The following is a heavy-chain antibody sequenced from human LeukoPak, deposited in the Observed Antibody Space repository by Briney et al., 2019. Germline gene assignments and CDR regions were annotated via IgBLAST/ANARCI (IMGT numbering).Heavy chain of an antibody. CDR2: IIPIFGTA. J-gene: IGHJ4*02. Sequence: GASVKVSCKASGGTFSSYAISWVRQAPGQGLEWMGGIIPIFGTANYAQKFQGRVTITADESTSTAYIELSSLRSEDTAVYYCARGRYNWSPYYFDYWGQGTLVTVSS. D-gene: IGHD1-20*01. CDR3: ARGRYNWSPYYFDY. V-gene: IGHV1-69*13. CDR1: GGTFSSYA.